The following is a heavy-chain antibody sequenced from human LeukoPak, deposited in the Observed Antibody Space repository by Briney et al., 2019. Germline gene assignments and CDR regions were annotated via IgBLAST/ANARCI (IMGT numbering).Heavy chain of an antibody. D-gene: IGHD3-10*01. Sequence: PGGSLRLSCAAPGFIFSNYAMHWVRQAPGKGLEWVALISSDGSKTYHADSVKGRFSISRDNSKNTPYLQLNSLRAEDTSVYYCARDSTYWYDSGSSGPHYFDYWGQGTLVTVSS. CDR1: GFIFSNYA. V-gene: IGHV3-30*01. CDR2: ISSDGSKT. J-gene: IGHJ4*02. CDR3: ARDSTYWYDSGSSGPHYFDY.